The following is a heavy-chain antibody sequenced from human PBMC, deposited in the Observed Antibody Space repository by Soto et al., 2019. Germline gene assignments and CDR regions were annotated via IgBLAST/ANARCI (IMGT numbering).Heavy chain of an antibody. CDR3: ARKMPTMIVVVIQNWFDP. V-gene: IGHV4-31*03. D-gene: IGHD3-22*01. CDR1: GGSISSGDYY. CDR2: IYDSGST. J-gene: IGHJ5*02. Sequence: PAETLSPPCTVSGGSISSGDYYWSWIRQHPGKGWEWIGYIYDSGSTDYNPSLKSRVTISVDTSKNQFSLKLSSVTAADTAVYYCARKMPTMIVVVIQNWFDPWGQGTLVTVSS.